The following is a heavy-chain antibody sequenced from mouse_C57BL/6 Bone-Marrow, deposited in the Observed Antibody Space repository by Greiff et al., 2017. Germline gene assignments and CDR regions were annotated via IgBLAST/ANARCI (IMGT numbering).Heavy chain of an antibody. D-gene: IGHD1-1*01. V-gene: IGHV5-4*01. J-gene: IGHJ4*01. Sequence: EVQLVESVGGLVKPGGSLKLSCAASGFTFRSYAMSWVRHTPEKRLEWVSTLSDGGSYTYYPDNVKGRFTISRDNAKNNLYLQMSHLKSEDTAMYYCAREGLLRAMDYWGQGTSVTVSS. CDR3: AREGLLRAMDY. CDR2: LSDGGSYT. CDR1: GFTFRSYA.